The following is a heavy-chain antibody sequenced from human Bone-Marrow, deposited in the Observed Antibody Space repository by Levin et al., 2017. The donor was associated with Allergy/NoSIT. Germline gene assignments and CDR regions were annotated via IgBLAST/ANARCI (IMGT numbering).Heavy chain of an antibody. V-gene: IGHV4-61*02. CDR2: IYTSGST. D-gene: IGHD2-2*02. CDR1: GGSISSGNYY. J-gene: IGHJ6*03. CDR3: ARVGHVRESSGTSWYSFSYYYMDV. Sequence: PSQTLSLTCTVSGGSISSGNYYWSWIRQPAGERLEWIGRIYTSGSTNYNPSLKSRVTISLDTSKNQFSLKLTSVTAADTAVYYCARVGHVRESSGTSWYSFSYYYMDVWGKGTTVTVSS.